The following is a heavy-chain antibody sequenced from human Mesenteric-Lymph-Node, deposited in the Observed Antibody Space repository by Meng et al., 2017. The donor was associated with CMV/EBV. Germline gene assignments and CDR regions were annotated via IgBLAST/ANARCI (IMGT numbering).Heavy chain of an antibody. CDR1: FSSYS. Sequence: FSSYSLSWVRQAPGQGLEWMGRIIPTVGTVNYAQKLQGRVTITADKSTTIAYMELRSLTFDDTAVYYCARHSPLGDFWNGYYMGSFDYWGQGTLVTVSS. CDR3: ARHSPLGDFWNGYYMGSFDY. V-gene: IGHV1-69*08. CDR2: IIPTVGTV. J-gene: IGHJ4*02. D-gene: IGHD3-3*01.